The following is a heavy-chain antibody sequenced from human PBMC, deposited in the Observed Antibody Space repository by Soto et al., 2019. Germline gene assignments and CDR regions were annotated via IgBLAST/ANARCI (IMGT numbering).Heavy chain of an antibody. Sequence: GGSLRLSCAASGFTFSSYGMHWVRQAPGKGLEWVAVIWYDGSNKYYADSVKGRFTISRDNSKNTLYLQMNSLRAEDTAVYYCARPGATIFAVVTPTNYFDYWGQGTLVTVSS. V-gene: IGHV3-33*01. D-gene: IGHD3-3*01. CDR3: ARPGATIFAVVTPTNYFDY. CDR1: GFTFSSYG. CDR2: IWYDGSNK. J-gene: IGHJ4*02.